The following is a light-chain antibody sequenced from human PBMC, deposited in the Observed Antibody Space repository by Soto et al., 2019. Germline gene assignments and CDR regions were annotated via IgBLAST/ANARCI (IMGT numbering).Light chain of an antibody. Sequence: DIQLTQSPSILSASVGDRVTITCRASPGISSYLAWYRQKPGQAPDLLIFSASTLETGVPSRFSGSGSETEFTLTITGLQPEDSATYYCQQLNSYPFTFGPGTKVDIK. V-gene: IGKV1-9*01. CDR2: SAS. J-gene: IGKJ3*01. CDR1: PGISSY. CDR3: QQLNSYPFT.